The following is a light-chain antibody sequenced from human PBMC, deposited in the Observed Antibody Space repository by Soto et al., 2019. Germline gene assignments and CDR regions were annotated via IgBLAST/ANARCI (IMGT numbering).Light chain of an antibody. Sequence: DIVLIHSPDSLAVSLGERATINCKSSQIVLYNSNNKNYLAWYQQKLGQPPKLLIYWASTRESGVPDRFSGSGSGTDFTLTISSLQAEDVAVYYCQQYSSTPRTFGQGTKVDIK. CDR2: WAS. CDR1: QIVLYNSNNKNY. V-gene: IGKV4-1*01. CDR3: QQYSSTPRT. J-gene: IGKJ1*01.